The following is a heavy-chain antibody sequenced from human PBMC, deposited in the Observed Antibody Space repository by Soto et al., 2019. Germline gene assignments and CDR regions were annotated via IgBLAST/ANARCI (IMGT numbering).Heavy chain of an antibody. J-gene: IGHJ5*02. D-gene: IGHD1-26*01. CDR3: TRDEGGSYVSGFHP. Sequence: PGGSLRLSCNFTFSLYSMNWVRQAPGKGLEWVASISSGAAYIKYADSVQGRFTISRDNAKSSVSLQMSSLRVEDTAVYFCTRDEGGSYVSGFHPWGQGTQVPVSS. CDR2: ISSGAAYI. CDR1: TFSLYS. V-gene: IGHV3-21*01.